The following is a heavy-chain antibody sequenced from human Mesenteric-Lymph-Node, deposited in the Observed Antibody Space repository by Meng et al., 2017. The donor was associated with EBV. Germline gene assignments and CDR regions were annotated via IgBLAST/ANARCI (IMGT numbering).Heavy chain of an antibody. V-gene: IGHV4-4*02. CDR1: GAYIGSSNW. CDR3: EYSGYSSGDNPSYFDY. J-gene: IGHJ4*02. CDR2: VYYSGST. Sequence: QVQLQESGPGLVKPSGTLSLTCAVSGAYIGSSNWWTWVRQPPGKGLEWIGEVYYSGSTSYSRSLKNRVTISVDKSNNQFSLELTPVTAADTAIYYCEYSGYSSGDNPSYFDYWGRGTLVTVSS. D-gene: IGHD3-22*01.